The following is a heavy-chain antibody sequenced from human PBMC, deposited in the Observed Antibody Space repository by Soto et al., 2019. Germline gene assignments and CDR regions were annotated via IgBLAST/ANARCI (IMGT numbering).Heavy chain of an antibody. Sequence: DVQLVESGGGLVQPGGSLRLSCAASGFNFDDFAFHWVRQAPGKGLEWVSGISWNSGDIDYADSVKGRFTISRDNAKSSLYLQMNSLRPEDTALYYCVKGPLRFWRGGLRDYYFDYWGQGTLVTVSS. D-gene: IGHD3-3*01. CDR3: VKGPLRFWRGGLRDYYFDY. J-gene: IGHJ4*02. V-gene: IGHV3-9*01. CDR2: ISWNSGDI. CDR1: GFNFDDFA.